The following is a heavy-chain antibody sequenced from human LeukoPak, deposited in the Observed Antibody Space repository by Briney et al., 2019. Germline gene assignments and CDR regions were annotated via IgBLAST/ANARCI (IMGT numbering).Heavy chain of an antibody. V-gene: IGHV4-39*07. CDR3: ALHCGGDCYEYYFDY. CDR2: TYDSGST. CDR1: GGSIRSSYYY. J-gene: IGHJ4*02. Sequence: PSETLSLTCTVSGGSIRSSYYYWGWIRQPPGKGLEWIGSTYDSGSTNYNPSLKSRVTISVDTSKNQFSLKLSSVTAADTAVYYCALHCGGDCYEYYFDYWGQGTLVTVSS. D-gene: IGHD2-21*02.